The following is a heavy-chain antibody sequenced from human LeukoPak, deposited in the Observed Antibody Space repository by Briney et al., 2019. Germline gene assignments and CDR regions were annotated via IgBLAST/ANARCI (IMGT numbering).Heavy chain of an antibody. J-gene: IGHJ3*01. D-gene: IGHD4-17*01. CDR2: ITGSGGYA. V-gene: IGHV3-23*01. CDR1: GFTFNNYA. Sequence: GGSLRLSCAASGFTFNNYAMTWVRQAPEKGLEWVSSITGSGGYANYADSVKGRFTISRDNSKNTLYLQMNSLRVDDTAVYYCGKDPNGDYIGAFDFWGQGTMVIVSS. CDR3: GKDPNGDYIGAFDF.